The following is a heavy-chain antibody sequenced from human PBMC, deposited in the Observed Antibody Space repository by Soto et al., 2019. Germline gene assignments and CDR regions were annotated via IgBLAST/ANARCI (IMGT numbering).Heavy chain of an antibody. D-gene: IGHD6-19*01. CDR2: IIPICGTA. CDR1: GGTFSSYA. V-gene: IGHV1-69*01. J-gene: IGHJ5*02. Sequence: QVQLVQSGAEVKKPGSSVKVSCKASGGTFSSYAISWVRQAPGQGLEWMGGIIPICGTANYAQKFQGRVTITADESTSKAYMELSSLRSEDTAVYYCARDIRPQRLVGRDNWFDPWGQGTLVTVSS. CDR3: ARDIRPQRLVGRDNWFDP.